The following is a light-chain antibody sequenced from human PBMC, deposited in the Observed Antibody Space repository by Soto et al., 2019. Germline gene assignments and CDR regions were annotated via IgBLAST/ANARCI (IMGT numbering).Light chain of an antibody. CDR2: GAS. J-gene: IGKJ4*01. Sequence: EIGMTQYPATLSVSPGESATLSCRASQSVSSNLAWYQQKPGQAPRLLIYGASTRATGIPARFSGSGSGTDFTLTISRLETEDFAVYYCQHRDSWPLTFGGGTKV. V-gene: IGKV3-15*01. CDR1: QSVSSN. CDR3: QHRDSWPLT.